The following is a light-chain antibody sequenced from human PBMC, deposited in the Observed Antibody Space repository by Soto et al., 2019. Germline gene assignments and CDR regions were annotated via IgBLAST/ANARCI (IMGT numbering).Light chain of an antibody. CDR2: LEGSGSY. J-gene: IGLJ3*02. Sequence: QPVLTQSSSASASLGSSVKLTCTLSSGHSSYIIAWHQQQPGKAPWYLMKLEGSGSYNKGSGVPDRFSGSSSGADRYLTISNLQFEDEADYYCETWDSNTHTVFGGGTKLTVL. CDR1: SGHSSYI. V-gene: IGLV4-60*02. CDR3: ETWDSNTHTV.